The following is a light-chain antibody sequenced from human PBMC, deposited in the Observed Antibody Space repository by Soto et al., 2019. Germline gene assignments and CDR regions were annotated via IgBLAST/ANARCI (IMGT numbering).Light chain of an antibody. CDR3: QQYGSSPLT. J-gene: IGKJ4*01. V-gene: IGKV3-20*01. CDR2: GAS. CDR1: QSVSSRN. Sequence: EIVLTQSPGTLSLSPGERATLSCRASQSVSSRNLAWYQQKPGQAPRLLVSGASSRATGISVRFSGSGSGTDFTLTISRLEPEDFAVYYCQQYGSSPLTFGGGTKVEI.